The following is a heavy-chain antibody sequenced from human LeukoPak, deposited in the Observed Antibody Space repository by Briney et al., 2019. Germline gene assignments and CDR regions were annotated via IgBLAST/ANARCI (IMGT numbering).Heavy chain of an antibody. D-gene: IGHD5-12*01. CDR3: AREGPYSGYDFDY. CDR1: GYTFTSYA. Sequence: ASVKVSCKASGYTFTSYAMHWVRQAPGQRLEWMGWIDAGNGNTKYSQKFQGRVTITRDTSASTAYMELSSLRSEDTAVYYCAREGPYSGYDFDYWGQGTLVTVSS. CDR2: IDAGNGNT. V-gene: IGHV1-3*01. J-gene: IGHJ4*02.